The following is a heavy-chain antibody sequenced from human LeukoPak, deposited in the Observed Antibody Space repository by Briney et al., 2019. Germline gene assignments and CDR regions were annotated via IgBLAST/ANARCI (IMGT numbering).Heavy chain of an antibody. J-gene: IGHJ3*02. CDR1: GYTFTSYA. CDR2: INTNTGNP. Sequence: APVKVSCKASGYTFTSYAMNWVRQAPGQGLEWMGWINTNTGNPTYAQGFTGRFVFSLDTSVSTAYLQICSLKAEDTAVYYCAREDGIAVAGTDAFDIWGQGTMVTVSS. CDR3: AREDGIAVAGTDAFDI. V-gene: IGHV7-4-1*01. D-gene: IGHD6-19*01.